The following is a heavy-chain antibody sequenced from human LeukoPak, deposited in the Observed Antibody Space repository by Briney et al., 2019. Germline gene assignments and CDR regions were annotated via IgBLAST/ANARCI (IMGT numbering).Heavy chain of an antibody. CDR3: ARAPGWRSYSDF. CDR2: LKQDGREK. D-gene: IGHD1-26*01. J-gene: IGHJ4*02. V-gene: IGHV3-7*01. Sequence: PGGSLRLSCAASGFGFGSDWMTWVRQAPGKGLEWLASLKQDGREKYYVDSVKGRFTISRDNAKNSLYLQMNSLRAEDTAVYYCARAPGWRSYSDFWGQGTLVTVSS. CDR1: GFGFGSDW.